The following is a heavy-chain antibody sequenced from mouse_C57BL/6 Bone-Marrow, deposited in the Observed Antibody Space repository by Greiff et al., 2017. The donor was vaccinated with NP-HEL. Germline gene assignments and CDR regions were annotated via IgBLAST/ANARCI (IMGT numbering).Heavy chain of an antibody. J-gene: IGHJ4*01. CDR1: GFTFSSYA. Sequence: EVNVVESGGGLVKPGGSLKLSCAASGFTFSSYAMSWVRQTPEKRLEWVATISDGGSYTYYPDNVKGRFTISRDNAKNNLYLQMSHLKSEDTAMYYCARATVVGYYYARDYWGQGTSVTVSS. D-gene: IGHD1-1*01. CDR3: ARATVVGYYYARDY. V-gene: IGHV5-4*03. CDR2: ISDGGSYT.